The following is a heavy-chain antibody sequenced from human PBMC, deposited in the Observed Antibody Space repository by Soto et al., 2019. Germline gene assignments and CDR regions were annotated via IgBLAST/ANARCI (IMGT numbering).Heavy chain of an antibody. CDR3: ARERGGYGLFDS. CDR2: IYPSGMP. J-gene: IGHJ4*02. Sequence: PSETLSLTCTVSGGSISNAAYSWSWIRQPPGKGLEWIGYIYPSGMPFYNPSLRSRVTISIDRSNDQFSLNLKSVTAAETAVYYCARERGGYGLFDSWGQGTLVTVS. D-gene: IGHD5-18*01. CDR1: GGSISNAAYS. V-gene: IGHV4-30-2*01.